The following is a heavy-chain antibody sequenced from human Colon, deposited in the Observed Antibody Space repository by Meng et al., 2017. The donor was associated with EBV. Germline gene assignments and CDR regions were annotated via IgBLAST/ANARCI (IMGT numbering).Heavy chain of an antibody. Sequence: QITLKESGPTLVKPTXTLTLTCTFSGFSLSTSGVGVSWIRQPPGKALEWLALIYWDDDKRYSPSLRSRLTITKDASKKQVVLTMTNMDPMDTATYYCAHGPYDFNYWGQGTLVTVSS. J-gene: IGHJ4*02. V-gene: IGHV2-5*02. CDR1: GFSLSTSGVG. CDR3: AHGPYDFNY. CDR2: IYWDDDK.